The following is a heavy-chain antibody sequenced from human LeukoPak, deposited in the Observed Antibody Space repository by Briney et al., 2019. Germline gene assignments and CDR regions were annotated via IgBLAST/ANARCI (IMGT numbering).Heavy chain of an antibody. V-gene: IGHV3-30*02. J-gene: IGHJ4*02. Sequence: GGSLRLSCAASGFTFSTSGMHWVRQAPGKGLEWVAVIWYDGSHNYYGDSVKGRFTISRDNSKNTLYLQMNSLRAEDTAVYYCAKDYALYCSSTSCYFFDYWGQGTLVTVSS. CDR2: IWYDGSHN. CDR3: AKDYALYCSSTSCYFFDY. D-gene: IGHD2-2*01. CDR1: GFTFSTSG.